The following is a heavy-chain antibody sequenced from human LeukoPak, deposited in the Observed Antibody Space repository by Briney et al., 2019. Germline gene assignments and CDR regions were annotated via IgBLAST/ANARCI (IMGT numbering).Heavy chain of an antibody. J-gene: IGHJ6*03. V-gene: IGHV4-4*07. CDR2: IYTSGST. Sequence: PSETLSLTCAVSGGSFSGYYWSWIRQPAGKGLEWIGRIYTSGSTNYNPSLKSRVTISVDTSKNQFSLKLSSVTAADTAVYYCAREKGDYYYYMDVWGKGTTVTVSS. CDR3: AREKGDYYYYMDV. CDR1: GGSFSGYY.